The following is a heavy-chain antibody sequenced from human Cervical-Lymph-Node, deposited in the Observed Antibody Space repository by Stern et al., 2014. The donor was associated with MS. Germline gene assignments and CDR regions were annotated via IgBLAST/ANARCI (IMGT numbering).Heavy chain of an antibody. V-gene: IGHV1-18*01. Sequence: QVQLVQSGSEVKKPGASVKVSCKASGYTFTNYGITWVRQAPGRGLEWMGWISAYNGDTNYAQNLQGRVTMTKDTSMTTAYMELRSLRSDDTAVYYCARTYVRAFDYWGQGSLVTVSS. CDR2: ISAYNGDT. CDR1: GYTFTNYG. CDR3: ARTYVRAFDY. J-gene: IGHJ4*02. D-gene: IGHD3-16*01.